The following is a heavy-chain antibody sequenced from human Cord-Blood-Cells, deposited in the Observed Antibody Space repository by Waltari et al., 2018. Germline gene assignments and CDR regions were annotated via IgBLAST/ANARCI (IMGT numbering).Heavy chain of an antibody. D-gene: IGHD6-13*01. Sequence: QLQLQESGPGLVKPSETLSLTCTVSGGSISSSSYYWGWIRQPPGKGLELIGGIYYSGSTYYNPSLKSRVTISVDTSKNQFSLKLSSVTAADTAVYYCARPYSSSWYYFDYWGQGTLVTVSS. CDR3: ARPYSSSWYYFDY. CDR1: GGSISSSSYY. V-gene: IGHV4-39*01. CDR2: IYYSGST. J-gene: IGHJ4*02.